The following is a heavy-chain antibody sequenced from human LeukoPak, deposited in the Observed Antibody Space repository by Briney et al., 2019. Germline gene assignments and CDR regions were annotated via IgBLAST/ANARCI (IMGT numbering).Heavy chain of an antibody. CDR2: INPNSGGT. V-gene: IGHV1-2*02. J-gene: IGHJ6*03. CDR1: GYTFTGYY. CDR3: ARRGTTSNVGYNYYYYYYMDV. D-gene: IGHD4-17*01. Sequence: GASVKVSCKASGYTFTGYYMHWVRQAPGQGLEWMGWINPNSGGTNYAQKFQGRVTMTRDTSISTAYMELSRLRSDDTAVYYCARRGTTSNVGYNYYYYYYMDVWGKGTTVTVSS.